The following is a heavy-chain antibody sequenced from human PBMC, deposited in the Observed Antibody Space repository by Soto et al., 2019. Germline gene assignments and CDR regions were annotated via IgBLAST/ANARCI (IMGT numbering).Heavy chain of an antibody. V-gene: IGHV1-18*01. D-gene: IGHD3-9*01. CDR2: ISAYNGNT. J-gene: IGHJ5*02. CDR1: GYTFTSYG. Sequence: XSVKVSYAASGYTFTSYGIIWVRQAPGQGLEWMGWISAYNGNTNYAQKLQGRVTMTTDTSTSTAYMELRSLRSDDTAVYYCARDSPGYYDILTGYYNTWGQGTLVTVSS. CDR3: ARDSPGYYDILTGYYNT.